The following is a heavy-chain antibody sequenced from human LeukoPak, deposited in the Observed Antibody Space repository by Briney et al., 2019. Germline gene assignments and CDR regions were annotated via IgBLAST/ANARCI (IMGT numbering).Heavy chain of an antibody. D-gene: IGHD5-18*01. CDR3: ARERGYSYGYRGAFDI. CDR2: IYSGGST. J-gene: IGHJ3*02. CDR1: GFTVSSNY. V-gene: IGHV3-53*01. Sequence: GGSLRLSCAASGFTVSSNYMSWVRQAPGKGLEWVSVIYSGGSTYYADSVKGRFTISRDNSKNTLYLQMNSLRAEDTAVYYCARERGYSYGYRGAFDIWGQGTMVTVSS.